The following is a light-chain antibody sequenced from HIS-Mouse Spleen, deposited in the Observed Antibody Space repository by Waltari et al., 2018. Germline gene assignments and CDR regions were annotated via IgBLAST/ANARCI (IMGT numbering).Light chain of an antibody. CDR3: SSYTSSSFNVV. V-gene: IGLV2-14*03. Sequence: QSALTQPASVSGSPGQSITISCTGPSSDVGGYNYVPWYQQHPGKAPKLMIYDVSNRPSGVSNRFSGSKSGNTASLTISGLQAEDEADYYCSSYTSSSFNVVFGGGTKLTVL. CDR1: SSDVGGYNY. CDR2: DVS. J-gene: IGLJ2*01.